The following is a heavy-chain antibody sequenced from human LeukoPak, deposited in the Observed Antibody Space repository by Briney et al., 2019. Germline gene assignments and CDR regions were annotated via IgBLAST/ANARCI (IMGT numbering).Heavy chain of an antibody. V-gene: IGHV1-46*01. D-gene: IGHD4-11*01. Sequence: ASVKVSCKASGYTFTSYYMHWVRQAPGQGLEWMGIINPSGGSTSYAQKFQGRVTMTRDMSTSTVYMELSSLRSEDTAVYYCAREGGGAPTVTYRSLYWFDPWGQGTLVTVSS. J-gene: IGHJ5*02. CDR3: AREGGGAPTVTYRSLYWFDP. CDR2: INPSGGST. CDR1: GYTFTSYY.